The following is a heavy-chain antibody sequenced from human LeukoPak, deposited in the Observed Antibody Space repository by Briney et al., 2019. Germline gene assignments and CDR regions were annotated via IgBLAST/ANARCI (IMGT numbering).Heavy chain of an antibody. Sequence: GGSLRLSCAGSGFTFSTYSMNWFRQAPGKGLEWVSYISSSGSSIYYADSVKGRFTISRDNAKNSLYLQMNSLRAEDTAVYYCARGVNYYDSSGYYFSYWGQGTLVTVSS. V-gene: IGHV3-48*04. CDR2: ISSSGSSI. J-gene: IGHJ4*02. D-gene: IGHD3-22*01. CDR1: GFTFSTYS. CDR3: ARGVNYYDSSGYYFSY.